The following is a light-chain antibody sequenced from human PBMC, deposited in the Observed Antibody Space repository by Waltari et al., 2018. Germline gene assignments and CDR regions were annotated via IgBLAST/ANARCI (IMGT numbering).Light chain of an antibody. CDR1: QSIGRT. V-gene: IGKV3-20*01. Sequence: EIVLTQSPGALSLSPGETATLSCRASQSIGRTIAWYQQKPGQAPRLLIYATSTRATGSPDRFSGSGPETDFSLTIYRLEPEDFAVYYCQHYVRLPVTFGQGTKVEIK. CDR3: QHYVRLPVT. J-gene: IGKJ1*01. CDR2: ATS.